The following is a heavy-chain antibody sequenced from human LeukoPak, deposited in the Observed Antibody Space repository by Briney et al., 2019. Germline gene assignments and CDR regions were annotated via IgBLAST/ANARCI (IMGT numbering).Heavy chain of an antibody. J-gene: IGHJ3*02. D-gene: IGHD3-22*01. CDR3: AKAERRITMIVVANDAFDI. Sequence: EASVKVSCKASGGTFSSYAISWVRQAPGQGLEWMGGIIPIFGTANYAQKFQGRVTITADKSTSTAYMELSSLRSEDTAVYYCAKAERRITMIVVANDAFDIWGQGTMVTVSS. CDR1: GGTFSSYA. CDR2: IIPIFGTA. V-gene: IGHV1-69*06.